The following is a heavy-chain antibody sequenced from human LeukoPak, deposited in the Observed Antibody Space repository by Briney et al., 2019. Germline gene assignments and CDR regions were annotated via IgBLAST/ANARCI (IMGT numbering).Heavy chain of an antibody. CDR2: AYYSGST. J-gene: IGHJ1*01. D-gene: IGHD6-19*01. CDR3: VAGSGWERKYFQH. Sequence: SETLSLTCTVSGGSISSYYWSWIRQPPGKGLEWIGYAYYSGSTNYNPSFKSRVTISVDTSKNQFSLKLSSVTAADTAVYYCVAGSGWERKYFQHWGQGTLVTVSS. CDR1: GGSISSYY. V-gene: IGHV4-59*08.